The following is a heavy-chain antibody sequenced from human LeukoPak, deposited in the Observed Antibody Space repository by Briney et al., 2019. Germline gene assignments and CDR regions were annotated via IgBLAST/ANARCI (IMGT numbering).Heavy chain of an antibody. CDR1: GFTFGDYA. J-gene: IGHJ4*02. D-gene: IGHD2-15*01. CDR2: IRSKAYGGTT. Sequence: GGSLRLSCTASGFTFGDYAMSWVRQAPVKGLEWVGFIRSKAYGGTTEYAASVKGRFTISRDDSKSIAYLQMNSLKTEDTAVYYCTRRVGRVFDYWGQGTLVTVSS. CDR3: TRRVGRVFDY. V-gene: IGHV3-49*04.